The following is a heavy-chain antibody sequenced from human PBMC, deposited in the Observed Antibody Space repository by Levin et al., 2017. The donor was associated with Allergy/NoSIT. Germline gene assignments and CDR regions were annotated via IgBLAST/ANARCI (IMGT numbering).Heavy chain of an antibody. Sequence: MSSETLSLTCAVYGGSFSGYYWSWIRQPPGKGLEWIGEINHSGSTNYNPSLKSRVTISVDTSKNQFSLKLSSVTAADTAVYYCARGSWRAFDIWGQGTMVTVSS. CDR1: GGSFSGYY. CDR3: ARGSWRAFDI. CDR2: INHSGST. V-gene: IGHV4-34*01. J-gene: IGHJ3*02.